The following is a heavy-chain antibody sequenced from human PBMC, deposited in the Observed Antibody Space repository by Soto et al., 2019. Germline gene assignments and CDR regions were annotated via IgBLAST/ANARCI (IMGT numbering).Heavy chain of an antibody. D-gene: IGHD6-6*01. CDR2: FDPEDGET. CDR3: ATGVGAARPPTLY. V-gene: IGHV1-24*01. J-gene: IGHJ4*02. CDR1: GYTLTELS. Sequence: GASVKVSCKFSGYTLTELSMHWVRQAPGKGLEWMGGFDPEDGETIYAQKFQGRVTMTEDTSTDTAYMELSSLRSEDTAVYYCATGVGAARPPTLYWGQGTLVTVSS.